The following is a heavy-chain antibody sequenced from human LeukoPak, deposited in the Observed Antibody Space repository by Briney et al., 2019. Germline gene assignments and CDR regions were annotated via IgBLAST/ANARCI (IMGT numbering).Heavy chain of an antibody. Sequence: GESLKISCKGSGYSFTSYWIGWVRQMPGKGLEWMGIIYPGDSDTRYSPSFQGQVTISADKSISTAYLQWSSLKASDTAMYYCAKTLPQYYYGSGSYDAFDIWGQGTMVTASS. CDR2: IYPGDSDT. CDR3: AKTLPQYYYGSGSYDAFDI. CDR1: GYSFTSYW. D-gene: IGHD3-10*01. J-gene: IGHJ3*02. V-gene: IGHV5-51*01.